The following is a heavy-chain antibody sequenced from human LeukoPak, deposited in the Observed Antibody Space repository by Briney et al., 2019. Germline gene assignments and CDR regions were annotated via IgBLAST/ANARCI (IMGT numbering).Heavy chain of an antibody. CDR3: AKGETVTTDYFDP. D-gene: IGHD4-17*01. CDR2: ISGSGGST. V-gene: IGHV3-23*01. CDR1: GFTFSSYA. Sequence: GGSQRLSCAASGFTFSSYAMSWVRQAPGKGLEWVSIISGSGGSTYYADSMKGRFTISRDNSKNTLYLQINSLRADDTAVYYCAKGETVTTDYFDPWGQGTLVTVSS. J-gene: IGHJ5*02.